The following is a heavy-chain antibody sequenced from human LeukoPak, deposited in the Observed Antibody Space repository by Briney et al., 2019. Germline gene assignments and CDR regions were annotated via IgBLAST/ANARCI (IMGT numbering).Heavy chain of an antibody. CDR2: IYSGGST. V-gene: IGHV3-53*01. CDR3: ARDEGPSDL. Sequence: GGSLRLSRAAPGVTLSSNNMSSVRQAPGKGLEWGSVIYSGGSTYYADSVKGRFTISRDKSKNTLYLQMNSLRAEDTAVYYCARDEGPSDLWGQGTLVTVSS. CDR1: GVTLSSNN. J-gene: IGHJ4*02.